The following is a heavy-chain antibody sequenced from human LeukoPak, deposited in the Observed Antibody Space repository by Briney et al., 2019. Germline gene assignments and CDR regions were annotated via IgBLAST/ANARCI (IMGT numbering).Heavy chain of an antibody. CDR2: IYYSGST. CDR3: ARSSWSYDGHFDS. CDR1: GGSISSYY. Sequence: PSETLSLTCTVSGGSISSYYWSWIRQPPGKGLEWIGYIYYSGSTNYNPSLKSRVTISVDTSKNQFSLNLSSVTAADTAVYYCARSSWSYDGHFDSWGQGTLVTVSS. J-gene: IGHJ4*02. D-gene: IGHD1-26*01. V-gene: IGHV4-59*01.